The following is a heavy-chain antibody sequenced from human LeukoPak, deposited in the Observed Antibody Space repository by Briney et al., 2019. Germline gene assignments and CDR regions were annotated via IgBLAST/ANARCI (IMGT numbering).Heavy chain of an antibody. V-gene: IGHV3-48*03. CDR3: ARALASYSRPP. Sequence: PGGSLRLSCAASGFTFSSYEMNWVRQAPGKGLEWVSYISSSGSTIYYADSVKGRFTISRDNAKNSLYLQMNSLRAEDTAVYYCARALASYSRPPWGQGTLATVSS. J-gene: IGHJ4*02. CDR2: ISSSGSTI. D-gene: IGHD3-22*01. CDR1: GFTFSSYE.